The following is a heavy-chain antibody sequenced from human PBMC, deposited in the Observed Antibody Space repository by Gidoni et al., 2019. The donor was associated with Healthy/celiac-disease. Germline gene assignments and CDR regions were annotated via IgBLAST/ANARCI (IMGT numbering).Heavy chain of an antibody. V-gene: IGHV3-11*01. Sequence: QLQLVESGGGLVKPGGSLRLSCAASGFTFSDYYMSWIRQAPGKGLEWVSYISSSGSTIYYADSVKGRFTISRDNAKNSLYLQMNSLRAEDTAVYYCARDRRDGYINYWYFDLWGRGTLVTVSS. J-gene: IGHJ2*01. CDR1: GFTFSDYY. D-gene: IGHD5-12*01. CDR3: ARDRRDGYINYWYFDL. CDR2: ISSSGSTI.